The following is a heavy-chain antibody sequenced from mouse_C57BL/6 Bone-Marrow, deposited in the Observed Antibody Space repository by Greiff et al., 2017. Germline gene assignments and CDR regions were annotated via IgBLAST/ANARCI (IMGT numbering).Heavy chain of an antibody. CDR2: IDPPDSYP. Sequence: QLQLKQPGAELVKPGASVKLSCKASGYTFTSYWMPWVKQRPGQGLEWIGEIDPPDSYPNYNQKFKGKATLTVATSSSSAYMPLSSLTSEDSAVYDCSRGITAVVDPLFDYWGQGTTLTVSS. CDR1: GYTFTSYW. CDR3: SRGITAVVDPLFDY. J-gene: IGHJ2*01. D-gene: IGHD1-1*01. V-gene: IGHV1-50*01.